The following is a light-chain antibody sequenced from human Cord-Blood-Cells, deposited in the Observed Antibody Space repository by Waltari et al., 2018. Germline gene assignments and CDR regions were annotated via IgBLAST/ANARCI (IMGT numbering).Light chain of an antibody. V-gene: IGKV3-15*01. CDR1: QSVSSN. Sequence: EIVMTQSPATLSVSPGERATLSCRASQSVSSNLSWYQQKPGQAPRLLIYGASTRATGIPARFSGSGSGTEFTLTISILQSEDFAVYYCQQYNNWRRTFGGGTKVEIK. CDR2: GAS. CDR3: QQYNNWRRT. J-gene: IGKJ4*01.